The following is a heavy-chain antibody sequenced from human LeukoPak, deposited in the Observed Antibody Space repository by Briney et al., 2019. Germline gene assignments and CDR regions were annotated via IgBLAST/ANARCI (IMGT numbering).Heavy chain of an antibody. D-gene: IGHD3-10*01. CDR2: IKDKTAGGTT. J-gene: IGHJ4*02. CDR3: TTSSRGNFDF. V-gene: IGHV3-15*05. Sequence: PGGSLRLSCSASGFTFDIAWMSWVRQVPGKGLEWVGRIKDKTAGGTTDFAAPVKGRFSISRDDSSHTVTLQMNSLTVDDTAVYYCTTSSRGNFDFWGQGTLVTVSS. CDR1: GFTFDIAW.